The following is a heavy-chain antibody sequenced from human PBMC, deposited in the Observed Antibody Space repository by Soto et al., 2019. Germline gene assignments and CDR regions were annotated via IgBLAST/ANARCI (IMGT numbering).Heavy chain of an antibody. Sequence: QVQLVESGGGVVQPGRSLRLSCAASGFTFSSYGMHWVRQAPGKGLEWVAVISYDGSNKYYADSVKGRFTISRDNSKNTLYLQMNSLRAEDTAVYYCAKEDLDSSGMGSYFDYWGQGTLVTVSS. CDR1: GFTFSSYG. J-gene: IGHJ4*02. V-gene: IGHV3-30*18. D-gene: IGHD3-22*01. CDR2: ISYDGSNK. CDR3: AKEDLDSSGMGSYFDY.